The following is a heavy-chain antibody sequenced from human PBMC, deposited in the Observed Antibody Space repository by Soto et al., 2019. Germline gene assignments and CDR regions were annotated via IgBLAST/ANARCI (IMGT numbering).Heavy chain of an antibody. CDR2: INPNSGGT. Sequence: ASVKVSCKASGYTFTGYNMHWVRQAPGQGREWMGWINPNSGGTNYAQKLQGRVTMNRDTSISTAYMELSRLRSDDTAVYYCARYSGYDSPRSTFDYWGQGTLVTVSS. CDR1: GYTFTGYN. CDR3: ARYSGYDSPRSTFDY. V-gene: IGHV1-2*02. D-gene: IGHD5-12*01. J-gene: IGHJ4*02.